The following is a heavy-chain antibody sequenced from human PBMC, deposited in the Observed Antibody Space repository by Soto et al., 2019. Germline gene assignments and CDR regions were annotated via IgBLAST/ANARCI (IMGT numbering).Heavy chain of an antibody. D-gene: IGHD2-15*01. Sequence: TGGSPRLSCAASGFTFSSYAMGWVRQGPGKGLEWVAVVSIGGSTHYADSVRGRFTISRDNSKNTLSLQMNSLTAEDTAVYFCAKRRGAGGHFDYWGQGALVTVSS. J-gene: IGHJ4*02. CDR2: VSIGGST. CDR1: GFTFSSYA. CDR3: AKRRGAGGHFDY. V-gene: IGHV3-23*01.